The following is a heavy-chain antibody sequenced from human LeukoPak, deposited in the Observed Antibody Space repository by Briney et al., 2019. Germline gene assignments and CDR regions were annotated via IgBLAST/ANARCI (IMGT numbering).Heavy chain of an antibody. V-gene: IGHV3-49*04. CDR1: GFTFGDYA. CDR3: TRDQTPYY. CDR2: TRSKIYGGTP. Sequence: GGSLRLSCTASGFTFGDYAMTWVRQAPGKGLEWVGFTRSKIYGGTPEYAASVKGRFTISRDDSKGIAYLQMSSLKTEDTAVYYCTRDQTPYYWGQGTLVTVSS. J-gene: IGHJ4*02.